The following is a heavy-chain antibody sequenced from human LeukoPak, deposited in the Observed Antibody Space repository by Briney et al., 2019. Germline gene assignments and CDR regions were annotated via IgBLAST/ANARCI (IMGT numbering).Heavy chain of an antibody. D-gene: IGHD2-2*01. CDR3: AREDIVVVPAAMDYYYYYGMDV. CDR1: GFTFSDYY. Sequence: GGSLRLSCAASGFTFSDYYMSWIRQAPGKGLEWVANIKQDGSEKYYVDSVKGRFTISRDNAKNSLYLQMNSLRAEDTAVYYCAREDIVVVPAAMDYYYYYGMDVWGQGTTVTVSS. V-gene: IGHV3-7*01. CDR2: IKQDGSEK. J-gene: IGHJ6*02.